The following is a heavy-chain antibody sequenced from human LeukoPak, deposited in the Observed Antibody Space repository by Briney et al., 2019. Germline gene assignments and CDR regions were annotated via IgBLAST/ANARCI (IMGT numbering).Heavy chain of an antibody. CDR3: AKEGTVSGSHYFDY. CDR1: GFTVSNKY. D-gene: IGHD5-12*01. CDR2: ITGSGGST. V-gene: IGHV3-23*01. Sequence: GGSLRLSCAASGFTVSNKYMSWVRQAPGKGLGWVSVITGSGGSTSYADSVKGRFTISRDNSKNTLYLQMNSLRAEDTAVYYCAKEGTVSGSHYFDYWGQGTLVTVSS. J-gene: IGHJ4*02.